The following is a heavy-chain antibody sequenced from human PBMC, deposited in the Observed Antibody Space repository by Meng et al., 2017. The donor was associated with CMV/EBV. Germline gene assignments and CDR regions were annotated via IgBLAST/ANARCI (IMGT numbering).Heavy chain of an antibody. V-gene: IGHV3-66*01. J-gene: IGHJ5*02. CDR3: AREIPQAWAS. Sequence: SGGGLVPPGGSLGLFFTAFGFSVSSNYMSWVRQAPGKGLEWISIIYGSGNTYYGDSVKGRFTISRDNFRNTLYLQMNSLRAEDTAVYYCAREIPQAWASWGQGTLVTVSS. D-gene: IGHD2-21*01. CDR2: IYGSGNT. CDR1: GFSVSSNY.